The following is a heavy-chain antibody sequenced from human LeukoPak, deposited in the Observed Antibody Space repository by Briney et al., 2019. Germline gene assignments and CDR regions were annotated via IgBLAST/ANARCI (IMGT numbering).Heavy chain of an antibody. CDR2: IYTSGST. CDR1: GGSISSYY. D-gene: IGHD2-2*02. Sequence: PSETLSLTCTVSGGSISSYYWSWIRQPAGKGLEWIGRIYTSGSTNYNPSLKSRVTISVDTSKNQFSLKLSSVTAADTAVYYCARDPLGYCSSTSCYTNTYYYYYGMDVWGQGTTVTVSS. CDR3: ARDPLGYCSSTSCYTNTYYYYYGMDV. J-gene: IGHJ6*02. V-gene: IGHV4-4*07.